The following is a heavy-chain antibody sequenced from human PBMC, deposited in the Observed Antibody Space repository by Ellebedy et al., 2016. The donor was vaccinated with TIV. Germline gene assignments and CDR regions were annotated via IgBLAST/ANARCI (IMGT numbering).Heavy chain of an antibody. J-gene: IGHJ4*02. CDR2: ISGSGGST. CDR3: ANRAQDFGVVIHFDY. CDR1: GFTFSSYA. V-gene: IGHV3-23*01. D-gene: IGHD3-3*01. Sequence: PGGSLRLSCAASGFTFSSYAMSWVRQAPGKGLEWVSTISGSGGSTYYADCVKGRFTISRDNSKNTLYLQMNSLRAEDTAVYYCANRAQDFGVVIHFDYWGQGTLVTVSS.